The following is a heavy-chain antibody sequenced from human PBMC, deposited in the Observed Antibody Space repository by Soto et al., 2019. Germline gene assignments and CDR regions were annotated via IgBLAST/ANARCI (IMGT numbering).Heavy chain of an antibody. CDR3: AREGDCRGGSCYSR. CDR2: ISAYNGNT. J-gene: IGHJ4*02. V-gene: IGHV1-18*01. CDR1: GYTFTSYG. D-gene: IGHD2-15*01. Sequence: QVQLVQSGAEVKKPGASVKVSCKASGYTFTSYGISWVRQAPGQGLKWMGWISAYNGNTNDAQKLQGRVIMTTDTSTSTACMELRNLRSDDTAVYYCAREGDCRGGSCYSRWGQGSLVTVSS.